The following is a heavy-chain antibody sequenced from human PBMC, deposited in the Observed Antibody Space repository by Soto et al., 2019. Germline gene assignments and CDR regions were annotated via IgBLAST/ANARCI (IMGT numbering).Heavy chain of an antibody. CDR2: INWNGAST. V-gene: IGHV3-20*04. D-gene: IGHD3-22*01. CDR3: VRGDYYDSTFYYPTDY. Sequence: EVQLVESGGGVVRPGGSLRLSCVASGFTFDDYDMRWVRQAPGKGLELVSGINWNGASTGYADSVRGRFTISRDNAKNSLYLQMNSLRVEDTALYYCVRGDYYDSTFYYPTDYWGQGTLVTVSS. J-gene: IGHJ4*02. CDR1: GFTFDDYD.